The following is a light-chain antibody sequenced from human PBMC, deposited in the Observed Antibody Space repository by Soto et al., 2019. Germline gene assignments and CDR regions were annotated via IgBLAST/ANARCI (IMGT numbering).Light chain of an antibody. Sequence: ILLTQSPSTLSLSPVKIAHLCFRASQNISSNLAWYQQKPGQAPRLLIYGASTRATGIPARFSGSGSGTEFTLTISSLQSEDFAVYYCQQYNNWPPITFGQGTRLEIK. CDR1: QNISSN. CDR3: QQYNNWPPIT. J-gene: IGKJ5*01. CDR2: GAS. V-gene: IGKV3-15*01.